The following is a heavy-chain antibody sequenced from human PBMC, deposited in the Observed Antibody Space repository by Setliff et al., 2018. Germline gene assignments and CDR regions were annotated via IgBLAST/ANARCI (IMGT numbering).Heavy chain of an antibody. V-gene: IGHV4-61*02. CDR2: IYTSGST. CDR1: GGSISSGSYY. CDR3: AREQWLDPPGYYYMDV. Sequence: LSLTCTVSGGSISSGSYYWSWIRQPAGKGLEWIGRIYTSGSTNYNPSLKSRVAISIDTSKKQFSLKLNSVTAADMAVYYCAREQWLDPPGYYYMDVWAKGTTVTVSS. J-gene: IGHJ6*03. D-gene: IGHD6-19*01.